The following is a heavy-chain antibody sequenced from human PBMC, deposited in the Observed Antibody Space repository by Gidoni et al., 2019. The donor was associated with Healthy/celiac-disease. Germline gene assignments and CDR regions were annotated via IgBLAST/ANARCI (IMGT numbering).Heavy chain of an antibody. CDR2: IKSKTDGGTT. CDR1: GVTFRNAW. CDR3: TTPDMVVVPAAMWGYGY. J-gene: IGHJ4*02. Sequence: EVQLMESGGSLVKPGGSLILSRTASGVTFRNAWMSWVRRAPGKGLEGVGRIKSKTDGGTTDYASPVKDRFTISRDDSKNTLYLQMNSLKTEDTAVYYCTTPDMVVVPAAMWGYGYWGQGTLVTVSS. V-gene: IGHV3-15*01. D-gene: IGHD2-2*01.